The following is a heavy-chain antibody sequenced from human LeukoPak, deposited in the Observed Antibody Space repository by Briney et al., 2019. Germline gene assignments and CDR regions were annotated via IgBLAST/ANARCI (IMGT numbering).Heavy chain of an antibody. Sequence: GGSLRLSCAASGFTFRSYWMSWVRQAPGKGLEWVASIKEDGSEKYSVDSVKGRFTISRDNAKNSLFLQMNSLRAEDTAVYYCTRDSQGSGMYSVVYWGQGTLVTVSS. CDR1: GFTFRSYW. D-gene: IGHD3-10*01. V-gene: IGHV3-7*05. CDR2: IKEDGSEK. CDR3: TRDSQGSGMYSVVY. J-gene: IGHJ4*02.